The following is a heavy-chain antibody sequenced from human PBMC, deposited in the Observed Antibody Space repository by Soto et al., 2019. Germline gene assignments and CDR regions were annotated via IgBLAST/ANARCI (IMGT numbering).Heavy chain of an antibody. D-gene: IGHD6-13*01. CDR1: GYTFTSYD. CDR3: ARGEAAAGYYYYYGMDV. V-gene: IGHV1-8*01. Sequence: QVQLVQSGAEVKKPGASVTVSCKASGYTFTSYDINWVRQATGQGLEWMGWMNPNSGNTGYAQKFQGRVNMTRNTSISTAYMELSSLRSEDTAVYYCARGEAAAGYYYYYGMDVWGQGTTVTVSS. J-gene: IGHJ6*02. CDR2: MNPNSGNT.